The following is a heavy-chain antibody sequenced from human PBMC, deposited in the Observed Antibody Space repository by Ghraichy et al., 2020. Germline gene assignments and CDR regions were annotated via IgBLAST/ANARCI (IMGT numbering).Heavy chain of an antibody. D-gene: IGHD3/OR15-3a*01. CDR2: ITPMFGTA. Sequence: VKVSCKASGGTLRSYAISWVRQAPGQGLEWMGGITPMFGTADYAQTFQGRLTITADRSTNTAYMELSSLRSDDTAVYYCAHCPRDYDYWSGYEAFDVWGQGTMVTVSS. J-gene: IGHJ3*01. CDR1: GGTLRSYA. CDR3: AHCPRDYDYWSGYEAFDV. V-gene: IGHV1-69*06.